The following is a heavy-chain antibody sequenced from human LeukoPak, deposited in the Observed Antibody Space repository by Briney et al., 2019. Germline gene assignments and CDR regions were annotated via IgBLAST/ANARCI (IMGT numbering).Heavy chain of an antibody. CDR2: ISGSGDTT. Sequence: GGSLRLSCTASGFSFHNFGMSWVRQATGKGLEWVSTISGSGDTTDYADSVKGRFTISKDNSKNTLYLQLNSLRVEDTAVYFCAKADTPLPLRGPYFDYWGQGTLVTVSS. CDR3: AKADTPLPLRGPYFDY. CDR1: GFSFHNFG. J-gene: IGHJ4*02. D-gene: IGHD3-16*01. V-gene: IGHV3-23*01.